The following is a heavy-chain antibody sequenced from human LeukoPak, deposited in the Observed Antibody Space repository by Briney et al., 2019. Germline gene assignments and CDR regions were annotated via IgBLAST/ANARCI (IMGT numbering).Heavy chain of an antibody. CDR1: GGSISSYY. D-gene: IGHD5-18*01. CDR3: ATSRSGYSYADY. Sequence: SETLSLTCTVSGGSISSYYWSWIRQPPGKGLEWIGYSYYTGRTNYNPALKSRATISVDTSKNLFSLNLRSVTAADTAMYYCATSRSGYSYADYWGQGTLVTVP. J-gene: IGHJ4*02. CDR2: SYYTGRT. V-gene: IGHV4-59*08.